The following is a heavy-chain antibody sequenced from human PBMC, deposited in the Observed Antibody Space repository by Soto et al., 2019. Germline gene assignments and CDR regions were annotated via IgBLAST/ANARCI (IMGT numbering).Heavy chain of an antibody. V-gene: IGHV3-30*18. J-gene: IGHJ3*02. Sequence: QVQLVESGGGVVQPGRSLRLSCAASGFSFTTYVMHWVRQAPGKGLEWVAVISHDGSYKYYGDAVKGRFTISRDTSKNRVYLEMNSLRPEDTAVYYCAKGLLAIVGTTLPRDAFNIWGQGTMVTVSS. CDR2: ISHDGSYK. D-gene: IGHD1-26*01. CDR1: GFSFTTYV. CDR3: AKGLLAIVGTTLPRDAFNI.